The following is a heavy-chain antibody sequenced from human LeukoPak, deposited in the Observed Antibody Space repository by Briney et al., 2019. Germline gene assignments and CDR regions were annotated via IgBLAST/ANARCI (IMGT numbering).Heavy chain of an antibody. Sequence: GGSLRLSCAASGFTFDDYGMSWVRQAPGKGLEWVSGINWNGGSTGYADSVKGRFTISRDNAKNSLYLQMNSLRAEDTALYHCARVGTFTYYYDSSGYSDAFDIWGQGTMVTVSS. CDR3: ARVGTFTYYYDSSGYSDAFDI. V-gene: IGHV3-20*01. D-gene: IGHD3-22*01. CDR2: INWNGGST. J-gene: IGHJ3*02. CDR1: GFTFDDYG.